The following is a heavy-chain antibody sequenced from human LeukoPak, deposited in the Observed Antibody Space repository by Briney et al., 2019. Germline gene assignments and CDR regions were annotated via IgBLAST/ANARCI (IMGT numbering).Heavy chain of an antibody. V-gene: IGHV3-23*01. J-gene: IGHJ4*02. D-gene: IGHD3-10*01. CDR2: ISDSGGKT. CDR1: GFIFSNYA. Sequence: GGSLRLSCVASGFIFSNYAMSWVRQAPGKGLEWVSGISDSGGKTDSADSVKGRFTISRDNSKGKVYLQMNSLRAEDTAVYYCVARAGGFRHSDYWGQGTLVTVSS. CDR3: VARAGGFRHSDY.